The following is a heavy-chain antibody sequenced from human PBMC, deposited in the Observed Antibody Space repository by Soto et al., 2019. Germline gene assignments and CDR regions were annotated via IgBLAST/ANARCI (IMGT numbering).Heavy chain of an antibody. CDR1: GFTFSSYG. Sequence: EVQLVESGGGLVQSGGSLRLSCSASGFTFSSYGMHWVRQAPGKGLEYVSAITYNEGTTNYADSVKGRFTISRDNSKNTLYLQMSSLRSEDTALYYCAVVAGNYYLDCWGQGTLVTVSS. J-gene: IGHJ4*02. V-gene: IGHV3-64D*08. D-gene: IGHD6-19*01. CDR2: ITYNEGTT. CDR3: AVVAGNYYLDC.